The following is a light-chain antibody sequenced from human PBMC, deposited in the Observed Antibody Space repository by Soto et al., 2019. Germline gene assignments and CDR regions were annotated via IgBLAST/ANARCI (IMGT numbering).Light chain of an antibody. Sequence: QSVLTQPPSASGTPGQRVTISCSGSSSNIGSNYVCWYQQLSGTAPKLLIYINNQRPSWGPDRFSCSNSGTSAALSISGLRSDYEADYYYAAWNYSLSAYVFGAGTKLTVL. CDR1: SSNIGSNY. CDR3: AAWNYSLSAYV. CDR2: INN. V-gene: IGLV1-47*01. J-gene: IGLJ1*01.